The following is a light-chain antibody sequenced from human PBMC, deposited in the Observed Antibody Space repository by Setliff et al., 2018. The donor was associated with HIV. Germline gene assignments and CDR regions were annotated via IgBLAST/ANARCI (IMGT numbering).Light chain of an antibody. CDR2: DVS. V-gene: IGLV2-14*03. CDR1: SSDVGVYNY. J-gene: IGLJ1*01. CDR3: SSYTYTSSTPLYV. Sequence: QSALTQPASVSGSPGQSITISCTRTSSDVGVYNYVSWYQQHPGKAPKLMISDVSNRPSGVSNRFSGSKSGNTASLTISGLQAEDEADYYCSSYTYTSSTPLYVFGTGTKVT.